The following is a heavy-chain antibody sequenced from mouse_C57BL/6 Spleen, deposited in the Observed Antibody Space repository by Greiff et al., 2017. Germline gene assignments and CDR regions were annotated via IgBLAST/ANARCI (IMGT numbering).Heavy chain of an antibody. J-gene: IGHJ4*01. CDR2: IWSGGST. D-gene: IGHD1-1*01. V-gene: IGHV2-2*01. CDR3: ATNYYGSSSYAMDY. Sequence: VKVVESGPGLVQPSQSLSITCTVSGFSLTSYGVHWVRQSPGKGLEWLGVIWSGGSTDYNAAFISRLSISKDNSKSQVFFKMNSLQADDTAIYYCATNYYGSSSYAMDYWGQGTSVTVSS. CDR1: GFSLTSYG.